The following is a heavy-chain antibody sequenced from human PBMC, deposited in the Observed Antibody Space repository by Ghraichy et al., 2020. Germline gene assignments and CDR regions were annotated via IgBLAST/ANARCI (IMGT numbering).Heavy chain of an antibody. Sequence: GGSLRLSCAASGFTFSSYAMSWVRQAPGKGLEWVSAISGSGGSTYYADSVKGRFTISRDNSKNTLYLQMNSLRAEDTAVYYCANLGYSGYDLWVFEPLPLRDYWGQGTLVTVSS. CDR1: GFTFSSYA. CDR3: ANLGYSGYDLWVFEPLPLRDY. V-gene: IGHV3-23*01. CDR2: ISGSGGST. D-gene: IGHD5-12*01. J-gene: IGHJ4*02.